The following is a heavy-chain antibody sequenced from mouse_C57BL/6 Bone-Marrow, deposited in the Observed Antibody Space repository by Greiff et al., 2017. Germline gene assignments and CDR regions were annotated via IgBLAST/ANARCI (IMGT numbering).Heavy chain of an antibody. D-gene: IGHD2-3*01. CDR1: GYSITSGYY. CDR3: ASLGWLLPY. J-gene: IGHJ2*01. CDR2: ISYDGSN. Sequence: EVQLVESGPGLVKPSQSLSLTCSVTGYSITSGYYWNWIRQFPGNKLEWMGYISYDGSNNYNPSLKNRISITRDTSKNQFFLKLNSVTTEDTATYYCASLGWLLPYWGQGTTLTVSS. V-gene: IGHV3-6*01.